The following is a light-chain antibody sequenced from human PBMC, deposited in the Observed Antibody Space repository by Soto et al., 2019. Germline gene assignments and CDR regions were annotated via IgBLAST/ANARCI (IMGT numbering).Light chain of an antibody. J-gene: IGLJ2*01. CDR1: SSDVGGYNY. V-gene: IGLV2-14*01. Sequence: QSALTQPASVSGSLGQSITISCTETSSDVGGYNYVSWYQQHPGKDPKVVIFEVTNRPSGVSSRFSGSKSGNTASLTVSGLQAEDEGDYYCSSYTSSSTVLFGGGTKLTVL. CDR2: EVT. CDR3: SSYTSSSTVL.